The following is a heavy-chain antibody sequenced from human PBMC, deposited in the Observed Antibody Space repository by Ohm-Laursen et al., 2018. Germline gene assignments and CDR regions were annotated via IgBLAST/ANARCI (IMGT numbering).Heavy chain of an antibody. Sequence: TLSLTCSVSGVSISSGGYFWTWIRQHPGKGLEWTGYIYYSGSTSYNPSLKSLVAISFDTYKYQFSLILNSVTAADTAVYYCARDGLVQVPTKPLSYYYYGMDVWGQGTTVTVSS. J-gene: IGHJ6*02. CDR1: GVSISSGGYF. D-gene: IGHD5-24*01. V-gene: IGHV4-31*01. CDR3: ARDGLVQVPTKPLSYYYYGMDV. CDR2: IYYSGST.